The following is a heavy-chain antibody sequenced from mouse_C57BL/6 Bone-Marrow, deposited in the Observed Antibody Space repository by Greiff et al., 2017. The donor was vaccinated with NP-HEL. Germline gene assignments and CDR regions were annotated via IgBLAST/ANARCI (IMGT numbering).Heavy chain of an antibody. D-gene: IGHD3-2*02. CDR3: AIDSSGYVGYYAMDY. CDR2: IYPGSGST. V-gene: IGHV1-55*01. Sequence: VQLQQPGAELVKPGASVKMSCKASGYTFTSYWITWVKQRPGQGLEWIGDIYPGSGSTNYNEKFKSKATLTVDTSSSTAYMQLSSLTSEDSAVYYCAIDSSGYVGYYAMDYWGQGTSVTVSS. CDR1: GYTFTSYW. J-gene: IGHJ4*01.